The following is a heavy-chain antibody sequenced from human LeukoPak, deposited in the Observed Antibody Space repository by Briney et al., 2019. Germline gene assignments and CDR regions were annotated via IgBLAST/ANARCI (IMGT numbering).Heavy chain of an antibody. CDR3: ARGPGEVVITNPLDY. CDR2: IYTSGST. Sequence: SETLSLTCTVSGGSISSYYWSWIRQPAGKGLEWIGRIYTSGSTNYNPSLKSRVTISVDTSKNQFSLKLSSVTAADTAVYYCARGPGEVVITNPLDYWGQGTLVTVSS. V-gene: IGHV4-4*07. J-gene: IGHJ4*02. D-gene: IGHD3-22*01. CDR1: GGSISSYY.